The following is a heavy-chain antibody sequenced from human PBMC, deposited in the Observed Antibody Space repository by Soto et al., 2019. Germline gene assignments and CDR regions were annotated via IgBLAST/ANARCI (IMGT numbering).Heavy chain of an antibody. Sequence: PGESLKISCKGSGYSFTNYWIGWVRQTPGKGLEWMGIIFPGDSDTRYNPSFEGQVTVSADESISTAYLQWSTLKASDTAMYYCVRPNFGALTHFDFWGQGTPVTVSS. V-gene: IGHV5-51*01. CDR3: VRPNFGALTHFDF. J-gene: IGHJ4*02. CDR2: IFPGDSDT. D-gene: IGHD3-16*01. CDR1: GYSFTNYW.